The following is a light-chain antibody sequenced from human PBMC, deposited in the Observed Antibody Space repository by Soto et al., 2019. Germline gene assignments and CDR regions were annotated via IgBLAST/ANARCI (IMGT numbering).Light chain of an antibody. CDR2: GAS. CDR1: QSVSSSY. J-gene: IGKJ1*01. CDR3: QQHGSSPRT. V-gene: IGKV3-20*01. Sequence: EIVLTQSPGTLSFSPGERATLSCRASQSVSSSYLAWYQQKPGQAPRLLIYGASSRATGIPDRFSGSESGTDFTLTISRLEPEYFAVYYCQQHGSSPRTFGQGTKVDIK.